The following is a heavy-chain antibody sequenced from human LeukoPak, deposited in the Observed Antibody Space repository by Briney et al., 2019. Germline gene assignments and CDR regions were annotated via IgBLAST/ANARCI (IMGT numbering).Heavy chain of an antibody. CDR2: ISSSGAGA. V-gene: IGHV3-23*01. CDR1: GFTFRSSA. J-gene: IGHJ3*02. CDR3: AKDGFQLELGTVVFDI. Sequence: GGSLRLSCAASGFTFRSSAMAWVRLAPGRGLEWVSAISSSGAGAHYADSVKGRFTISRDNSKNTRYLQMNSLRAEDTAVYYCAKDGFQLELGTVVFDIWGQGTMVTVSS. D-gene: IGHD1-1*01.